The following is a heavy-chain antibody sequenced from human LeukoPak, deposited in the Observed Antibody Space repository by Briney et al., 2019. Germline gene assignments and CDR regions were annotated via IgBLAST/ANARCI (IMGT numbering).Heavy chain of an antibody. CDR2: IYYSGST. Sequence: SETLSLTCTVSGGSISSSSYYWGWIRQPPGKGLEWIGSIYYSGSTYYNPSLKSRVTISVDTSKNQFSLKLSSVTAADTAVYYCARASRLAPDLDYWGQGTLVTVSS. J-gene: IGHJ4*02. CDR1: GGSISSSSYY. CDR3: ARASRLAPDLDY. V-gene: IGHV4-39*07. D-gene: IGHD6-6*01.